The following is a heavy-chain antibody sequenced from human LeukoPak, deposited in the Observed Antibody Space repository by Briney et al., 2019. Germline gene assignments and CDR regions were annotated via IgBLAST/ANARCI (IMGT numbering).Heavy chain of an antibody. CDR2: IYYSGST. D-gene: IGHD3-3*01. J-gene: IGHJ4*02. CDR1: GGSISSSSYY. Sequence: NPSETLSLTCTVSGGSISSSSYYWGWIRQPPGKGLEWIGSIYYSGSTYYNPSLKSRVTISVDTSKNQFSLKLSSVTAADTAVYYCARAVPTKLRFLGWFPTFPFDYWGQGTLVTVSS. CDR3: ARAVPTKLRFLGWFPTFPFDY. V-gene: IGHV4-39*01.